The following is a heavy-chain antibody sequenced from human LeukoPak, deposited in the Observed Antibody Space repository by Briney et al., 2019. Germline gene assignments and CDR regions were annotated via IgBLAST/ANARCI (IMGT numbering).Heavy chain of an antibody. Sequence: GRSLRLSCAASGFTFSSYGVHWVRQAPGKGLEWVAVISYDGSNKYYADSVKGRFTISRDNSKNTLYLQMNSLRAEDTAVYYCAKDEDSGSYYRYWGQGTLVTVSS. D-gene: IGHD1-26*01. CDR1: GFTFSSYG. CDR2: ISYDGSNK. CDR3: AKDEDSGSYYRY. V-gene: IGHV3-30*18. J-gene: IGHJ4*02.